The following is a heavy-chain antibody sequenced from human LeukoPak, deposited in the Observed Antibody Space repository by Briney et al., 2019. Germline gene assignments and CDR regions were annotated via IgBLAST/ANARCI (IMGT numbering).Heavy chain of an antibody. CDR2: IIPIFGTA. J-gene: IGHJ4*02. CDR3: ARVRPTYYYGSGSYGATDY. V-gene: IGHV1-69*01. CDR1: GGTFSSYA. D-gene: IGHD3-10*01. Sequence: SVKVSCKASGGTFSSYAISWVRQAPGQGLEWMGGIIPIFGTANYAQKFQGRVTITADESTSTAYMELSSLRSEDTAVYYCARVRPTYYYGSGSYGATDYWGQGTLVTVSS.